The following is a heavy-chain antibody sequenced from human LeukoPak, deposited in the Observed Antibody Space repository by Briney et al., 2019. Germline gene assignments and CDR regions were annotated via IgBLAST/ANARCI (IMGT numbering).Heavy chain of an antibody. CDR1: GFTFSSYA. D-gene: IGHD3-22*01. V-gene: IGHV3-23*01. CDR2: ISGSGGST. Sequence: GGSLRLSCAASGFTFSSYAMSWVRQAPGKGLEWVSAISGSGGSTYYADSVEGRFTISRDNSKNTLYLQMNSLRAEDTAIYYCAKDVAYYYDTSSYYYSDYWGQGTLVTVSS. CDR3: AKDVAYYYDTSSYYYSDY. J-gene: IGHJ4*02.